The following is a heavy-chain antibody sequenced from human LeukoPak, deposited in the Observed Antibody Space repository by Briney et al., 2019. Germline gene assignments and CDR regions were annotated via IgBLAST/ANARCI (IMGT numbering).Heavy chain of an antibody. CDR1: GGTFSSYA. V-gene: IGHV1-69*05. D-gene: IGHD2-21*02. J-gene: IGHJ4*02. CDR3: ARGLPGYYFDY. Sequence: ASVRVSCKASGGTFSSYAISWVRQAPGQGLEWMGGIIPTFGTANYAQKFQGRVTITTDESTSTAYMELSSLRSEDTAVYYCARGLPGYYFDYWGQRTLVTVSS. CDR2: IIPTFGTA.